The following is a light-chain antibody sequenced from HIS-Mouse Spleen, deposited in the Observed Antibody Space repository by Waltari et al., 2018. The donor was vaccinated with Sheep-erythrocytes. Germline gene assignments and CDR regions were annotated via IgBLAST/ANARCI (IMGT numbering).Light chain of an antibody. J-gene: IGLJ3*02. CDR1: SSDVGVYNF. V-gene: IGLV2-8*01. Sequence: QSALTQPPSASGSPGQPVTISCTGTSSDVGVYNFVSWYQQHPGKAPKLMIYEVSKRPSGVPDRFSGSKSGNTASLTVSGLQAEDEADYYCSSYAGSNNWVFGGGTKLTVL. CDR2: EVS. CDR3: SSYAGSNNWV.